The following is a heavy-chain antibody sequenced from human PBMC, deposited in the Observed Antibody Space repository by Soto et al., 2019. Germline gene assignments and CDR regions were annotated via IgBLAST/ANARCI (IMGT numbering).Heavy chain of an antibody. V-gene: IGHV4-39*01. J-gene: IGHJ5*02. Sequence: QLQLQESGPGLVKPSETLSLTCTVSGGSISSSSYYWGWIRQPPGKGLEWIGTINYSGSTYYNPSLNSQVTISVDTSKNQFSLKVGSVTAADTAIYYCARLPRIQLWLGWLDPWGQGTLVTVSS. CDR1: GGSISSSSYY. CDR2: INYSGST. CDR3: ARLPRIQLWLGWLDP. D-gene: IGHD5-18*01.